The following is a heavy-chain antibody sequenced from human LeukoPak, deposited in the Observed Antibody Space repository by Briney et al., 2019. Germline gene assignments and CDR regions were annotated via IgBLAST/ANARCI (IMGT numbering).Heavy chain of an antibody. J-gene: IGHJ4*02. CDR3: ASSPYYDSSGYSGD. V-gene: IGHV4-59*01. CDR2: IYHSGST. D-gene: IGHD3-22*01. Sequence: SETLSLTCTVSGGSISIYYWSWIRQPPGKGLEWIGYIYHSGSTNYNPSLKSRVTISVDTSKNQFSLKLSSVTAADTAVYYCASSPYYDSSGYSGDWGQGTLVTVSS. CDR1: GGSISIYY.